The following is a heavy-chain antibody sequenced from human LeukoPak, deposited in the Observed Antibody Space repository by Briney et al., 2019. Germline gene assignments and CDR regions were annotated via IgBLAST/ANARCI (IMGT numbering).Heavy chain of an antibody. CDR2: ISSSGSTI. Sequence: GGSLRLSCAASGFSFRSYEMNWVRQAPGKGLEWVSYISSSGSTIYYADSVKGRFTISRDNAKNSLYLQMNSLRAEDTAVYYCARDRAYYDSSGYYGDYFDYWGQGTLVTVSS. V-gene: IGHV3-48*03. J-gene: IGHJ4*02. CDR1: GFSFRSYE. D-gene: IGHD3-22*01. CDR3: ARDRAYYDSSGYYGDYFDY.